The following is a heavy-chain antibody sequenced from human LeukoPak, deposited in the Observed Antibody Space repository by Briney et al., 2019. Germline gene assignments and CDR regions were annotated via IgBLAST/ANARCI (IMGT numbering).Heavy chain of an antibody. D-gene: IGHD6-13*01. V-gene: IGHV3-33*06. CDR3: AKDAAGSSSGPTS. CDR1: GFTFSSFG. Sequence: PGGSLRLSCAASGFTFSSFGMHWVRQAPGKGLEWVAVIWYDGSNKYYADSVTGRFTISRDNSKNTLSLQMNSLRAEDTAVYYCAKDAAGSSSGPTSWAQGALVTVPS. J-gene: IGHJ5*02. CDR2: IWYDGSNK.